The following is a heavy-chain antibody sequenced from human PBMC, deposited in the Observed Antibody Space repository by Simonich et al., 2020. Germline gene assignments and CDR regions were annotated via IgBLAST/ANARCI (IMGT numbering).Heavy chain of an antibody. V-gene: IGHV3-21*01. D-gene: IGHD5-18*01. CDR1: GFTFSSYS. CDR3: ARDVDTAMVFDY. CDR2: ISSSSSYI. Sequence: EVQLVESGGGLVKPGGSLRLSCAASGFTFSSYSMNWVRQAPVKGVEWVSSISSSSSYIYYADAVKGRFTISRDNAKNSLYLQMNSLRAEDTAVYYCARDVDTAMVFDYWGQGTLVTVSS. J-gene: IGHJ4*02.